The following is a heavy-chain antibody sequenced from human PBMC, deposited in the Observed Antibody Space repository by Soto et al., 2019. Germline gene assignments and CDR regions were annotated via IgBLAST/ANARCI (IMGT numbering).Heavy chain of an antibody. V-gene: IGHV1-8*01. D-gene: IGHD3-16*01. Sequence: ASVKVSCKVSGYSFTNNDVSWVRQATGQGLEWMGWMNPGSGDTGYAQKFQGRVTMTRDISIATAYMELSSLRSDDTAIYYCARMETFGSLNWFDPWGQGTLVTDSS. CDR2: MNPGSGDT. CDR1: GYSFTNND. CDR3: ARMETFGSLNWFDP. J-gene: IGHJ5*02.